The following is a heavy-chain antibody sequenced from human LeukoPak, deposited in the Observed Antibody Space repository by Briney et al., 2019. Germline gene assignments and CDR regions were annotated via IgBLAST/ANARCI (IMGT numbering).Heavy chain of an antibody. Sequence: GGSLRLSCAASGFTFSSYGMNWVRQAPGKGLEWVSFISSSSNYIYYTDSVKGRFTISRDNAKNSLFLQMNSLRAEDTAVYYCARGTPTTRDFDYWGQGTLVTVSS. CDR2: ISSSSNYI. CDR3: ARGTPTTRDFDY. CDR1: GFTFSSYG. D-gene: IGHD4-11*01. V-gene: IGHV3-21*01. J-gene: IGHJ4*02.